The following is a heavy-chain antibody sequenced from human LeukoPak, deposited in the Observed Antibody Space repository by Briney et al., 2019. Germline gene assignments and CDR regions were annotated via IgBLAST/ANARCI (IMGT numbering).Heavy chain of an antibody. V-gene: IGHV3-11*04. D-gene: IGHD2-15*01. CDR2: ISSSGSTI. Sequence: GGSLRLSCAASGFTFSYFYMSWIRQAPGKGLEWVSYISSSGSTIFYADSVKGRFTISRDNAKNSLYLQMNSLRAEDTAVYYCARSVVAATETFDYWGQGTLATVSS. J-gene: IGHJ4*02. CDR1: GFTFSYFY. CDR3: ARSVVAATETFDY.